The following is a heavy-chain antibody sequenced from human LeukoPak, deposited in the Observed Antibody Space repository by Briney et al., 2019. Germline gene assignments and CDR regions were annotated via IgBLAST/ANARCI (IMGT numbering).Heavy chain of an antibody. V-gene: IGHV4-39*01. CDR2: IYYSGST. D-gene: IGHD2-2*01. CDR3: ARRPCLHSSTSCYYNWFDP. Sequence: SETLSLTCTVSGGSISSSSYYWGWIRQPPGKGLEWIGSIYYSGSTYYNPSLKSRVTISVDTSKNQFSLKLSSVTAADTAVYYCARRPCLHSSTSCYYNWFDPWGQGTLVTVSS. CDR1: GGSISSSSYY. J-gene: IGHJ5*02.